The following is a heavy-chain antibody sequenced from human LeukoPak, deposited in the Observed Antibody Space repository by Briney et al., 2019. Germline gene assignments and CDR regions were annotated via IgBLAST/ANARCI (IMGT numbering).Heavy chain of an antibody. J-gene: IGHJ6*02. Sequence: GGSLRLSCAASGFTFSNAWMSWVRQAPGKGLEWVGRIKSKTDGGTTDYAAPVKGRFTISRDDSKNTLYLQMNSLKTEDTAVYYCTTEQVVPAAMVYYYYYYGMDVWGQGTTVTVSS. CDR2: IKSKTDGGTT. D-gene: IGHD2-2*01. V-gene: IGHV3-15*01. CDR1: GFTFSNAW. CDR3: TTEQVVPAAMVYYYYYYGMDV.